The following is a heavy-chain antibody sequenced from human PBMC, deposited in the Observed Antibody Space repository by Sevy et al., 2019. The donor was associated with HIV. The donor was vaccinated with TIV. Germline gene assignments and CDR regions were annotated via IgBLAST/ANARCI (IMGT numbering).Heavy chain of an antibody. CDR3: AKDLLQLTIKELAQDYYYGMDV. V-gene: IGHV3-30*18. CDR2: TSYDGHNN. CDR1: GFTFSNYG. Sequence: GESLKISCAASGFTFSNYGMHWVRQAPGKGLEWVAITSYDGHNNYYEDSVKGRFTISRDNSKNTLYLQMNSLRAEDTAVYYCAKDLLQLTIKELAQDYYYGMDVWGQGTTVTVSS. J-gene: IGHJ6*02. D-gene: IGHD4-4*01.